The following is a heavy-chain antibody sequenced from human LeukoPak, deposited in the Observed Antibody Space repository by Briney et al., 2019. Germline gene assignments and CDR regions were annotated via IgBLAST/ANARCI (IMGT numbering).Heavy chain of an antibody. CDR2: IWYDGSNK. CDR1: GFNFSSFV. J-gene: IGHJ4*02. CDR3: ARGPSAYPKCFDY. Sequence: GGSLRLSCAASGFNFSSFVMHWVRQAPGKGLEWVAVIWYDGSNKYYADSVKGRFTISRDNSKNTLYLQMNSLRAEDAAVYYCARGPSAYPKCFDYWGQGTLVTVSS. V-gene: IGHV3-33*01. D-gene: IGHD5-12*01.